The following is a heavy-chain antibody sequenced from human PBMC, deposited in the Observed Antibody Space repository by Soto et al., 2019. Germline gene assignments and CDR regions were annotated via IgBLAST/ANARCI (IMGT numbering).Heavy chain of an antibody. CDR2: IYYSGST. V-gene: IGHV4-39*01. CDR3: ARHEGYCSGGSCYSLGAFDI. J-gene: IGHJ3*02. D-gene: IGHD2-15*01. Sequence: SETLSLTCTVSAGSISISSYYWGWIRQPPGKGLERIGRIYYSGSTYYNPSLKSRVTISVDTSKNQFSLKLSSVTAADTAVYYCARHEGYCSGGSCYSLGAFDIWGQGTMVT. CDR1: AGSISISSYY.